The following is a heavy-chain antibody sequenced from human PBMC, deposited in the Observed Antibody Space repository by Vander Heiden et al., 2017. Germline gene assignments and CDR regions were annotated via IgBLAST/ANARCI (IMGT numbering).Heavy chain of an antibody. V-gene: IGHV3-74*01. CDR3: ARDLGVTNWFDP. D-gene: IGHD1-26*01. CDR2: INSDGRST. CDR1: GFTFSSYW. Sequence: EVQLVESGGGLVQPAGSLRLSCAASGFTFSSYWMHWVRQAPRKGPVWVSQINSDGRSTNYADSVKGRFTISRDNAKNTLYLQMNSLRVEDTAVYFCARDLGVTNWFDPWGQGTLVTVSS. J-gene: IGHJ5*02.